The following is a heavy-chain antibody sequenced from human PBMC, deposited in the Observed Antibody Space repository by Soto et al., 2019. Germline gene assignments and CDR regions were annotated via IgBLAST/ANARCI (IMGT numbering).Heavy chain of an antibody. J-gene: IGHJ6*02. Sequence: SETLSLTCTVSGGSISSSSYYWGWIRQPPGKGLERIGSIYYSGSTNYNPSLKSRVTISVDTSKNQFSLKLSSVTAADTAVYYCARDRDLGYCTNGVCLYGMDVWGQGTTVTVSS. D-gene: IGHD2-8*01. CDR1: GGSISSSSYY. V-gene: IGHV4-39*07. CDR3: ARDRDLGYCTNGVCLYGMDV. CDR2: IYYSGST.